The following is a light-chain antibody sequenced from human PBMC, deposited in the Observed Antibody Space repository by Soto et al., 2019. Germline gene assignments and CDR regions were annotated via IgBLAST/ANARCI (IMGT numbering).Light chain of an antibody. CDR1: QSLDRW. CDR3: QQYNSWQLS. Sequence: DIRMTQSPSTLSASVGDRVTITCRASQSLDRWLAWYQQKPGKAPKVLIYDASNLESGVPSRFSGSGYGTEFTLTISSLQPDDFGTYYCQQYNSWQLSFGGGTKVDIK. CDR2: DAS. J-gene: IGKJ4*01. V-gene: IGKV1-5*01.